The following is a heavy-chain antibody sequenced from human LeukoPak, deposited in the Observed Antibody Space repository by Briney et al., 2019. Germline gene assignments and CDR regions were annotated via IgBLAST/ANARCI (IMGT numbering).Heavy chain of an antibody. D-gene: IGHD6-6*01. CDR2: INPSGGST. V-gene: IGHV1-46*01. J-gene: IGHJ4*02. CDR3: ARTAGRTFDY. CDR1: GYTSTSYF. Sequence: ASVTVSCTASGYTSTSYFMHWVRQAPGQGLEWMGIINPSGGSTSYAQKFQGRVTMTRDTSTSTVYMELSSLRSEDTAVYYCARTAGRTFDYWGQGTLVTVSS.